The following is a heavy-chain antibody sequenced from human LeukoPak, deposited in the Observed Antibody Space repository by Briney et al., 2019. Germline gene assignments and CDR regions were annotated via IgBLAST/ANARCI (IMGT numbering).Heavy chain of an antibody. CDR3: ARGAYTVTTLDY. V-gene: IGHV4-31*03. Sequence: SETLSLTCTVSGGSISSGGYYWSWIRQHPGKGLEWIGYIYYSGSTYYNPSLKSRVTISADTSKNRFSLKLSSVTAADTAVYYCARGAYTVTTLDYWGQGTLVTVSS. CDR2: IYYSGST. D-gene: IGHD4-17*01. J-gene: IGHJ4*02. CDR1: GGSISSGGYY.